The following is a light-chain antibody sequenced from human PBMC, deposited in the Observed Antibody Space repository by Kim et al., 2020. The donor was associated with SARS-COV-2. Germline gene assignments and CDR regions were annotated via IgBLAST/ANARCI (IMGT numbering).Light chain of an antibody. V-gene: IGLV1-44*01. Sequence: RVPIACTGSSSNNGSNAENWYQQLPGTAPKLLIYSNNQRPSGVPDRFSGSKSGTSASLAISGLQSEDEADYYCAAWDDSLNAPYVFGTGTKVTVL. CDR3: AAWDDSLNAPYV. CDR2: SNN. CDR1: SSNNGSNA. J-gene: IGLJ1*01.